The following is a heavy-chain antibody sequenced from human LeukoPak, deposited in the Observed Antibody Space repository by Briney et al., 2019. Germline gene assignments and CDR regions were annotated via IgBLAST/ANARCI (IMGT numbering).Heavy chain of an antibody. V-gene: IGHV4-34*01. CDR1: GGSFSGYY. D-gene: IGHD2-2*01. Sequence: PSETLSLTCAVYGGSFSGYYWSWIRQPPGKGLEWIGEINHSGSTNYNPSIKSRVTISVDTSKNQFSLKLTSVTAADTAVYYCASGPKPPRYQLSSYYFDYWGQGTLVTVSS. CDR3: ASGPKPPRYQLSSYYFDY. CDR2: INHSGST. J-gene: IGHJ4*02.